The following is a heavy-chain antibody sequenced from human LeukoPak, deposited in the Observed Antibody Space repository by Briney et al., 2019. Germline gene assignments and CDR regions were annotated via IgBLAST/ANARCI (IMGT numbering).Heavy chain of an antibody. CDR2: IYYSGST. CDR3: ARLYCSSTSCPFDY. Sequence: SETLSLTCTVSGGSISSSSYYWGWIRQPPGKGLEWIESIYYSGSTYYNPSLKSRVTISVDTSKNQFSLKLSSVTAADTAVYYCARLYCSSTSCPFDYWGQGTLVTVSS. V-gene: IGHV4-39*07. J-gene: IGHJ4*02. D-gene: IGHD2-2*01. CDR1: GGSISSSSYY.